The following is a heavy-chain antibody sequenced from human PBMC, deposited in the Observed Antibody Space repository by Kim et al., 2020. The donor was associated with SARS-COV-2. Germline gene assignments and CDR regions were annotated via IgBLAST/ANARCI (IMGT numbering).Heavy chain of an antibody. CDR1: GFTFSSYG. V-gene: IGHV3-33*01. D-gene: IGHD3-3*01. J-gene: IGHJ6*02. CDR3: ARVRGYYDFWSGPRPGKHTHYGMDV. Sequence: GGSLRLSCAASGFTFSSYGMHWVRQAPGKGLEWVAVIWYDGSNKYYADSVKGRFTISRDNSKNTLYLQMNSLRAEDTAVYYCARVRGYYDFWSGPRPGKHTHYGMDVWGQGTTVTVSS. CDR2: IWYDGSNK.